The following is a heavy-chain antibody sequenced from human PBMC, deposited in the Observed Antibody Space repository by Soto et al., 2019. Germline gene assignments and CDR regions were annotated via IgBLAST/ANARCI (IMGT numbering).Heavy chain of an antibody. CDR1: GFTFSNAW. J-gene: IGHJ4*02. CDR3: TTGIIRGILDYFDY. Sequence: GGSLRLSCAASGFTFSNAWMSWVRQAPGKGLEWVGRIKSKTDGGTTDYAAPVKGRFTISRDDSKNTLYLQMNSLKTEDTAVYYCTTGIIRGILDYFDYWGQGTLVTVSS. D-gene: IGHD1-1*01. CDR2: IKSKTDGGTT. V-gene: IGHV3-15*01.